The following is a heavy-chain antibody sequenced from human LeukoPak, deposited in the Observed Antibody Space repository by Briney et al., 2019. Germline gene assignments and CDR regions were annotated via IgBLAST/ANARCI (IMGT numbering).Heavy chain of an antibody. V-gene: IGHV4-59*08. Sequence: SETLSLTCTVSGGSISSYYWTWIRQPPGKGLEWIGFVYHTGSTYYNPSLKSRVTISLDTSKNQFSLKLTSVTAADTAVYYCARRTAVAPAYHFGYWGQGILVTVSS. J-gene: IGHJ4*02. CDR3: ARRTAVAPAYHFGY. CDR2: VYHTGST. CDR1: GGSISSYY. D-gene: IGHD5-18*01.